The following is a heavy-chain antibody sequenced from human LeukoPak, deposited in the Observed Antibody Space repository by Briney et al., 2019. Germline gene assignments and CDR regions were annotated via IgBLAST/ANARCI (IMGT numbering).Heavy chain of an antibody. CDR2: ISGDGGST. D-gene: IGHD3-22*01. V-gene: IGHV3-43*02. J-gene: IGHJ5*02. CDR3: AKAGGYYDMGSWCDP. CDR1: GSTFDDYA. Sequence: GGSLRLSCAASGSTFDDYAMHWVRQAPGKGLEWVSLISGDGGSTYYADSVKGRFTISRDNSKNSLYLQMNSLRTEDTALYYCAKAGGYYDMGSWCDPWGQGTLVTVSS.